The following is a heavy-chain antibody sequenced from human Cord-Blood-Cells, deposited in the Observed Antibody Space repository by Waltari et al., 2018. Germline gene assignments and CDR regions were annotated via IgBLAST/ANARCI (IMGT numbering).Heavy chain of an antibody. J-gene: IGHJ5*02. V-gene: IGHV1-2*02. D-gene: IGHD6-19*01. CDR2: INPNRGGT. Sequence: QVQLVQSGAEVKKPGASVKVSCKASGYTFTGYYMHWVRQAPGQGLEWMGWINPNRGGTNYAQKFQGRVTMTRDTSISTAYMELSRLRSDDTAVYYCARDLEADSSGWYWFDPWGQGTLVTVSS. CDR3: ARDLEADSSGWYWFDP. CDR1: GYTFTGYY.